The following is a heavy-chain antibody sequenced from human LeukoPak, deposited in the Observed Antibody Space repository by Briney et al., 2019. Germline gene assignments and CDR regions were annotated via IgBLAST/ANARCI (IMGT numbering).Heavy chain of an antibody. CDR3: ARDRLAYYDRSGLDC. J-gene: IGHJ4*02. D-gene: IGHD3-22*01. Sequence: SETLSLTCTVSGGSISSYYWNWIRQPPGKGLEWIGYIYYSGSTNYNPSLKSRVTMSVDTSKNQFSLNPSSVTAADTAFYYCARDRLAYYDRSGLDCWGQGTLVTVSS. V-gene: IGHV4-59*01. CDR2: IYYSGST. CDR1: GGSISSYY.